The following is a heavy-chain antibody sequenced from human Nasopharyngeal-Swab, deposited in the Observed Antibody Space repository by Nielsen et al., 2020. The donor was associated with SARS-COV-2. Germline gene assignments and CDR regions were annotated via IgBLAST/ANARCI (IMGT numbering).Heavy chain of an antibody. Sequence: GESLKISCAASGFIFTSYNMNWVRQAPAKGLEWVSSISFSSSYIYYAESVKGRFTLSRDNAKKSLYLQMNSLRAEDSAVYYCARSKISPSSYYDSSGYYGSYGMDVWGQGTTVTFSS. J-gene: IGHJ6*02. D-gene: IGHD3-22*01. CDR3: ARSKISPSSYYDSSGYYGSYGMDV. V-gene: IGHV3-21*01. CDR2: ISFSSSYI. CDR1: GFIFTSYN.